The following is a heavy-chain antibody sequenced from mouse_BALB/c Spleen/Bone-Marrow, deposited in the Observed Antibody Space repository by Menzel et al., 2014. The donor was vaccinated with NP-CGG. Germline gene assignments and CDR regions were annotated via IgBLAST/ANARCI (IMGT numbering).Heavy chain of an antibody. J-gene: IGHJ3*01. D-gene: IGHD2-10*02. CDR1: GYAFTSYN. CDR3: AREEYGKGFAY. V-gene: IGHV1S135*01. Sequence: EVQLQQSGPELVKPGASVKVSCKASGYAFTSYNMYWVKQSHGKSLEWIGHIDPYNGGTSYNQKFKGKATLTVDKSSSTAYMHLNSLASEDSGVYCCAREEYGKGFAYWGQGTLVTVSA. CDR2: IDPYNGGT.